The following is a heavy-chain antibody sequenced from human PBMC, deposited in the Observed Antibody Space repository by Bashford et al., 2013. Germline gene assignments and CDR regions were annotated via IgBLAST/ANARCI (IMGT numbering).Heavy chain of an antibody. D-gene: IGHD3-9*01. CDR2: IEWTDDK. Sequence: SGPTLVKPTQTLTLTCTFSGFSLSTNGMCVSWIRQPPGKALEWLALIEWTDDKRYSPSLKSRLTIIKDTSKNLVALIMTNMDPVDTATYYCAHSWGGLLTGYYGAFDVWGQRDNGHRLL. CDR3: AHSWGGLLTGYYGAFDV. V-gene: IGHV2-5*08. J-gene: IGHJ3*01. CDR1: GFSLSTNGMC.